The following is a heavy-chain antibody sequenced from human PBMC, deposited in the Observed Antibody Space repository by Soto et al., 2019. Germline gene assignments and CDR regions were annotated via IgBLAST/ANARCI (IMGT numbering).Heavy chain of an antibody. CDR3: TTGARSFSGGSCYPDD. J-gene: IGHJ4*02. CDR2: IMPIFAAP. V-gene: IGHV1-69*06. Sequence: QVQLMQSGAEVKKPGSSVKVSCKASGGTISTNVISWVRQAPGQGLEWMGEIMPIFAAPNNAQKFQGRLTITADTSPTTVYMELSSLTSEDTAVYFCTTGARSFSGGSCYPDDWGKGTLVIVSS. CDR1: GGTISTNV. D-gene: IGHD2-15*01.